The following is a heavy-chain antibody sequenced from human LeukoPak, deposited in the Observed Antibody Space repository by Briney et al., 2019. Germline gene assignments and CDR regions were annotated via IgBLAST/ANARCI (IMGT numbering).Heavy chain of an antibody. J-gene: IGHJ4*02. D-gene: IGHD3-9*01. V-gene: IGHV3-23*01. CDR2: ISGSGGST. Sequence: PGGSLRLSCAASGFTFSSYAMSWVRQAPGKGLEWVSAISGSGGSTYYADSVKDRFTISRDNSKNTLYLQMNSPRAEDTAVYYCAKDNVLRYFDWLSNWGQGTLVTVSS. CDR3: AKDNVLRYFDWLSN. CDR1: GFTFSSYA.